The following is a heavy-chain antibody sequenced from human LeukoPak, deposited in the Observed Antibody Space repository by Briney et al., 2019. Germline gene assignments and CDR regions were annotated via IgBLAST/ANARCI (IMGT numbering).Heavy chain of an antibody. D-gene: IGHD3-22*01. CDR1: GYTFTTYD. J-gene: IGHJ4*02. V-gene: IGHV1-8*01. Sequence: GASVKVSCKASGYTFTTYDITWVRQATGQGLEWMGWMNPNSGDTAYAQKFLGRVAMTRDTSISTAYMELSSLRSVDTAVYYCARGLGDYYDTSDYYYAVPAHWGQGTLVTVSS. CDR3: ARGLGDYYDTSDYYYAVPAH. CDR2: MNPNSGDT.